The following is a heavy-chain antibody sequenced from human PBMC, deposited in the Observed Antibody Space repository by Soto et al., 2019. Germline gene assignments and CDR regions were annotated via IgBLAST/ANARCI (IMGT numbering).Heavy chain of an antibody. CDR2: ISYDGSNK. D-gene: IGHD4-17*01. CDR3: ARDQVYYGESHLAFDI. V-gene: IGHV3-30-3*01. Sequence: QVQLVESGGGVVQPGRSLRLSCAASGFTFSSYAMHWVRQAPGKGLEWVAVISYDGSNKYYADSVKGRFTISRDNSKNTLYLQMNSLRAEDTAVYYCARDQVYYGESHLAFDIWGQGTMVTVSS. CDR1: GFTFSSYA. J-gene: IGHJ3*02.